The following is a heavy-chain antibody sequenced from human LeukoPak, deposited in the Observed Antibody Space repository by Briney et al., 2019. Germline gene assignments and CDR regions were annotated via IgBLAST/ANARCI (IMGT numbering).Heavy chain of an antibody. J-gene: IGHJ4*02. D-gene: IGHD2-2*01. CDR3: ARESPPEYCSSTSCYQQKPDY. CDR2: IYTSGST. CDR1: GGSISSYY. Sequence: SETLSLTCTVSGGSISSYYWSWIRQPAGKGLEWIGRIYTSGSTNYNPSLKSRVTMSVDTSKNQFSLKLSSVTAADTAVYYCARESPPEYCSSTSCYQQKPDYWGQGTLVTVSS. V-gene: IGHV4-4*07.